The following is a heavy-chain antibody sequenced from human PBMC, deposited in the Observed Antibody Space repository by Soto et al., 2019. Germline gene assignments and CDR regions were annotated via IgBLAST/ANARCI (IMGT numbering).Heavy chain of an antibody. J-gene: IGHJ6*02. Sequence: EVQLVESGGGLVQPGGSLRLSCAASGFTFSTFWMHWVRQAPGKGLVWVSRMNSDGSRSDYADSVKGRFTITRDDAKKTLYHQISSRSAEDTAKYYGGRDGYPAWVYGVDVWGQGTTVTVSS. CDR3: GRDGYPAWVYGVDV. CDR2: MNSDGSRS. V-gene: IGHV3-74*02. D-gene: IGHD5-18*01. CDR1: GFTFSTFW.